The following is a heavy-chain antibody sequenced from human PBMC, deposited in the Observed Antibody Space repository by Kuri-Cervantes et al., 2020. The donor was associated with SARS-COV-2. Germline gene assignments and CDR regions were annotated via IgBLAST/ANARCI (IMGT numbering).Heavy chain of an antibody. J-gene: IGHJ4*02. CDR2: IYTSGST. CDR3: ARAHGDYRLFDY. CDR1: GGSFSDYY. Sequence: SQTLSLTCAVYGGSFSDYYWSWIRQPAGKGLEWIGRIYTSGSTNYNPSPKSRVTMSVDTSKNQFSLKLSSVTAADTAVYYCARAHGDYRLFDYWGQGTLVTVSS. D-gene: IGHD4-17*01. V-gene: IGHV4-59*10.